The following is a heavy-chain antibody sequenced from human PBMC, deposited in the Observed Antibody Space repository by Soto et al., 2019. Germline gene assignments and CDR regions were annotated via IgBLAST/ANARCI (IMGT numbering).Heavy chain of an antibody. D-gene: IGHD2-15*01. J-gene: IGHJ4*02. CDR1: GGSFNEYY. CDR2: VTDSGRT. Sequence: QVQLQQWGAGLLRPSETLSLSCAVSGGSFNEYYWTWIRHAPGKGLEWIGEVTDSGRTNHNPSLKSRVDISVDTSRNQCSLRLTSVTAADTAVYYCATSGIFRGVFLPIDSWGQGTLVTVSA. V-gene: IGHV4-34*01. CDR3: ATSGIFRGVFLPIDS.